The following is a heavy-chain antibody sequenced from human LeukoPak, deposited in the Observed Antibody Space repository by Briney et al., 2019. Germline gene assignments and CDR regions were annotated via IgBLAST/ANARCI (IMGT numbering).Heavy chain of an antibody. D-gene: IGHD5-12*01. Sequence: GGSLRLSCAASGFTFSSYWMSWVRQAPGKGLEWVANIKQDGSGTYYVDSVKGRFTISRDNAKNSLYLQMNSLRAEDTAVYYCARDGDIVATIYYFDYWGQGTLVTVSS. V-gene: IGHV3-7*01. CDR3: ARDGDIVATIYYFDY. CDR2: IKQDGSGT. CDR1: GFTFSSYW. J-gene: IGHJ4*02.